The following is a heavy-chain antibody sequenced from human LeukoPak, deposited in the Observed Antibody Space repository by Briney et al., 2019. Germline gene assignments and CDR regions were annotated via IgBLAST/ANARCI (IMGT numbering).Heavy chain of an antibody. D-gene: IGHD1-7*01. J-gene: IGHJ4*02. Sequence: PGGSLRLSCAPSGFTFSHAWMSWVRQAPGKGLEWVGCIKSKTDGGTTDYAAPVKGRFTISRDDSKNTLYLQMNSLETEDTAMYYCTTDRVITGTTLDFWGQGTLVTVSS. CDR1: GFTFSHAW. V-gene: IGHV3-15*01. CDR3: TTDRVITGTTLDF. CDR2: IKSKTDGGTT.